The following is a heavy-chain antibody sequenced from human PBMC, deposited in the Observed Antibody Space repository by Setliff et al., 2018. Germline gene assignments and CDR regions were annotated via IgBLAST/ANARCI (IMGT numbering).Heavy chain of an antibody. J-gene: IGHJ5*02. Sequence: GGSLRLSCSASGFTFSVYAMSWVRQAPGKGLEWVATIFGSGANTYYADSVKGRFTISRDNSKNTLYLQMNSLRAEDTAVYYCAKLPSGYPYNWFDPWGQGTLVTVSS. D-gene: IGHD3-22*01. CDR1: GFTFSVYA. CDR3: AKLPSGYPYNWFDP. CDR2: IFGSGANT. V-gene: IGHV3-23*01.